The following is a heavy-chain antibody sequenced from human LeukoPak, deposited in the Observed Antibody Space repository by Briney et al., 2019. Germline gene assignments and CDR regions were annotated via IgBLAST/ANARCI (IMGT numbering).Heavy chain of an antibody. CDR1: GYTFTSYD. CDR3: AKDGTMVRGVNYYYYYGMDV. Sequence: GASVKVSCKASGYTFTSYDINWVRQATGQGLEWMGWMNPNSGNTGYAQKFQGRVTMTRNTSISTAYMELSSLRSEDTAVYYCAKDGTMVRGVNYYYYYGMDVWGQGTTVTVSS. V-gene: IGHV1-8*01. D-gene: IGHD3-10*01. CDR2: MNPNSGNT. J-gene: IGHJ6*02.